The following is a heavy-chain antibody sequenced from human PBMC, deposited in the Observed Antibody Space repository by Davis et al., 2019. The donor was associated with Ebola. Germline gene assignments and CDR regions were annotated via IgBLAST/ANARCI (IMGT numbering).Heavy chain of an antibody. CDR3: ARGSCSGGSCYVSILLAFDI. CDR2: INSDGSST. J-gene: IGHJ3*02. Sequence: PGGSLRLSCAASGFTFSSYWMHWVRQAPGKGLGWVSRINSDGSSTSYADSVKGRFTISRDNAKNTLYLQMNSLRAEDTAVYYCARGSCSGGSCYVSILLAFDIWGQGTMVTVSS. D-gene: IGHD2-15*01. CDR1: GFTFSSYW. V-gene: IGHV3-74*01.